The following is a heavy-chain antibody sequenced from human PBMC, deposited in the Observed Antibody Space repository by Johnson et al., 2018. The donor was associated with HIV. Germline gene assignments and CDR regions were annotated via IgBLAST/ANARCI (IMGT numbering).Heavy chain of an antibody. CDR3: GRVSDYGVVMLGTFDI. J-gene: IGHJ3*02. CDR2: ISYDGSNK. CDR1: RFTFSSYA. Sequence: QVQLVESGGGVVQPGRSLRLSCIVSRFTFSSYAMHWVRQAPGKGLEWVALISYDGSNKYYADPVKGRFTISRDNSKNTLYLQMNSLSAEDTAVYYCGRVSDYGVVMLGTFDIWGQGTMVTVSS. D-gene: IGHD3-3*01. V-gene: IGHV3-30-3*01.